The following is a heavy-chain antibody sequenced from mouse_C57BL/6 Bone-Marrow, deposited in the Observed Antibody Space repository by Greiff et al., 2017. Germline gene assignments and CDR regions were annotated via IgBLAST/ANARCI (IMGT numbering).Heavy chain of an antibody. CDR2: ISDGGSYT. CDR1: GFTFSSYA. D-gene: IGHD1-1*01. V-gene: IGHV5-4*01. CDR3: ARAVSITTVVATRAYWYCDV. J-gene: IGHJ1*03. Sequence: EVQGVESGGGLVKPGGSLKLSCAASGFTFSSYAMSWVRQTPEKRLEWVATISDGGSYTYYPDNVKGRFTISRDNAKNNLYLQMSHLKSEDTAMYYCARAVSITTVVATRAYWYCDVWGTGTTVTVSS.